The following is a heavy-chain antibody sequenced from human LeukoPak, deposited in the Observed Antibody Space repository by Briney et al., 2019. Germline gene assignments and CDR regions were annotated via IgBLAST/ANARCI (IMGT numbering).Heavy chain of an antibody. D-gene: IGHD3-9*01. CDR2: ISAYNGNT. CDR1: GHSFTTYG. CDR3: ARVKEYYDILTGYSPFDY. Sequence: ASVKVSCKASGHSFTTYGISWVRQAPGQGLEWMGWISAYNGNTNYAQKLQGRVTMTTDTSTSTAYMELRSLRSDDTAVHYCARVKEYYDILTGYSPFDYWGQGTLVTVSS. V-gene: IGHV1-18*01. J-gene: IGHJ4*02.